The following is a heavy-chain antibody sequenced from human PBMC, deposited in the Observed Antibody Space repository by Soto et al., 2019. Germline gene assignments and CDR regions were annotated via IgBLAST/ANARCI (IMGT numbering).Heavy chain of an antibody. Sequence: PSETLSLTCAVSSASVTSGWWSWVRQPPGKGLEWIGQIGQSGHTDYDPPLKSRVTISVDKSKNYLSLSLRSVTAADTAVYYCIKNGDKSLAVWGKGTTVTVSS. CDR2: IGQSGHT. V-gene: IGHV4-4*02. J-gene: IGHJ6*04. CDR1: SASVTSGW. D-gene: IGHD2-8*01. CDR3: IKNGDKSLAV.